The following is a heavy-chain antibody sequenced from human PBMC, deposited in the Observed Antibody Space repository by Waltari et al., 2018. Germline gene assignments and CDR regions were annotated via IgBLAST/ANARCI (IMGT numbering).Heavy chain of an antibody. CDR2: ISWDGGST. J-gene: IGHJ4*02. V-gene: IGHV3-43D*03. CDR1: GFTFDAYA. CDR3: AKGHGFREFWYFDY. D-gene: IGHD3-10*01. Sequence: EVQLVESGGVVVQPGGSLSLSCAASGFTFDAYAMPWVRQAPGKGLEWVSLISWDGGSTYYADSVKGRFTISRDNSKNSLYLQMNSLRAEDTALYYCAKGHGFREFWYFDYWGQGTLVTVSS.